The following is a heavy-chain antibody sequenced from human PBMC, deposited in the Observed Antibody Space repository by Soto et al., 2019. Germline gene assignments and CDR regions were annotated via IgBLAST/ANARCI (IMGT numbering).Heavy chain of an antibody. CDR2: IIPIFGTA. D-gene: IGHD3-10*01. J-gene: IGHJ4*02. CDR3: ARLSRGSGSYPYYFDY. CDR1: GGTFSSYA. V-gene: IGHV1-69*01. Sequence: QVQLVQSGAEVKKPGSSVKVSCKASGGTFSSYAISWVRQAPGQGLEWMGGIIPIFGTANYAQKFQGRVTITADESTSTAYMELSSLRSEDTAVYYCARLSRGSGSYPYYFDYWGQVTLFTVSS.